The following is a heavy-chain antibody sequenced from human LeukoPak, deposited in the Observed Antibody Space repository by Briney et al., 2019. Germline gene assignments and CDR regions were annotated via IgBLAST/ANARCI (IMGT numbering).Heavy chain of an antibody. J-gene: IGHJ4*02. CDR3: TRGRGRYEF. CDR1: GFTFGNFA. Sequence: GGSLRLSCTTSGFTFGNFAMTWVRQTPGKGLEWVGYIRAKAYGGTPEYAPSVKGRFSVSRDDSKSIAYLQMNSLRLEDTAVYYCTRGRGRYEFWGQGTLVTVS. D-gene: IGHD1-14*01. CDR2: IRAKAYGGTP. V-gene: IGHV3-49*04.